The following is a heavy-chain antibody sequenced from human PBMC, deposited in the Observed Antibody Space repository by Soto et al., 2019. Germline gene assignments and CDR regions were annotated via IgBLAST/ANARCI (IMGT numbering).Heavy chain of an antibody. Sequence: QVQLQESGPGLVKPSETLSLTCTVSGGSVSSGSYYWSWIRQPPGRGLEWIGYIYYSGSTNYNPSLQSRVTIPVDTSKNQFSLKLSSVTAADTAVYYCARASPRLEAFDYWGHGPLVTVSS. D-gene: IGHD1-1*01. J-gene: IGHJ4*01. CDR1: GGSVSSGSYY. V-gene: IGHV4-61*01. CDR2: IYYSGST. CDR3: ARASPRLEAFDY.